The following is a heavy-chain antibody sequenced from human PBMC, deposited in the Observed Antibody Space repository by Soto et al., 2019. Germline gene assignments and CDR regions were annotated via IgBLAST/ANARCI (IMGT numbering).Heavy chain of an antibody. Sequence: PSETLSLTCTVSGGSISSSSCYWGWIRQPPGKGLEWIGSIYYSGSTYYNPSLKSRVTISVDTSKNQFSLKLSSVTAADTAVYYCARLLRHNYYGMDVWGQGTTVTVSS. J-gene: IGHJ6*02. CDR2: IYYSGST. CDR1: GGSISSSSCY. D-gene: IGHD5-12*01. V-gene: IGHV4-39*01. CDR3: ARLLRHNYYGMDV.